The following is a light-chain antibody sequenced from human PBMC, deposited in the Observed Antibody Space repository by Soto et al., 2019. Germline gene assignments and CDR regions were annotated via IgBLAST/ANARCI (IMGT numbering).Light chain of an antibody. V-gene: IGKV1-5*01. CDR2: DAS. Sequence: PSTLSASVGYRVTITCGASQSISSWLAWYQQKPGKAPKLLIYDASRLESGVPSRFSCSGSGTEFTLTISRLEPEDFAVYYCQQYGKLPRTFGQGTKVDIK. CDR1: QSISSW. J-gene: IGKJ1*01. CDR3: QQYGKLPRT.